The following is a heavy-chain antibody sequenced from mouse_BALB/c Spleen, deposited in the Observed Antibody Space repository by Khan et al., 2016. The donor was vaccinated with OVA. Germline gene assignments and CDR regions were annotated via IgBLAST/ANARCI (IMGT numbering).Heavy chain of an antibody. Sequence: VQLKESGAELVKPGASVKLSCTSSGFNIKDTYIHWVMQRPEQGLEWIGRIDPANGNTKYDPKFQGKATITADTSSNTAYLQLSSLTSEDTAIXYCARGGWSYAMDYWGQGTSVTVSS. CDR3: ARGGWSYAMDY. D-gene: IGHD1-1*02. CDR1: GFNIKDTY. V-gene: IGHV14-3*02. CDR2: IDPANGNT. J-gene: IGHJ4*01.